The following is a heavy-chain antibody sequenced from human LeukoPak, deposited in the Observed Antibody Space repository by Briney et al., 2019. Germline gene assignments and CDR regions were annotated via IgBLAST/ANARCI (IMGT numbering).Heavy chain of an antibody. CDR2: IYYSGST. Sequence: SETLSLTCTVSGGSISSSTYYWGWLRQPPGKGLEWIGSIYYSGSTYYNPSLKSRVTISVDTSKNQFSLKLSSVTAADTAVYYCARRARGAKFGSGAFDIWGQGTMVTVSS. D-gene: IGHD3-10*01. CDR3: ARRARGAKFGSGAFDI. J-gene: IGHJ3*02. V-gene: IGHV4-39*01. CDR1: GGSISSSTYY.